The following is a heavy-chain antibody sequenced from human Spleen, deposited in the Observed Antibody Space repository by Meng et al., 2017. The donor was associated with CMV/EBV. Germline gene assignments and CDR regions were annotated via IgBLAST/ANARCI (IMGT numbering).Heavy chain of an antibody. J-gene: IGHJ6*02. CDR3: ARALPWDRDFGGMDV. CDR1: GFTFSSFG. D-gene: IGHD1-26*01. V-gene: IGHV3-30*19. Sequence: GESLKISCAASGFTFSSFGMHWVRQAPGKGLEWVAVISYDGSNKYYADSVKGRFTISRDNSKNTLYLQMNSLRAEDTAVYYCARALPWDRDFGGMDVWGQGTTVTVSS. CDR2: ISYDGSNK.